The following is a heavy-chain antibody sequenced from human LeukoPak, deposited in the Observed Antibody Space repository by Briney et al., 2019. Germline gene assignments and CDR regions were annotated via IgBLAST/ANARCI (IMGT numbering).Heavy chain of an antibody. CDR2: LRSKAESYTT. J-gene: IGHJ3*02. CDR1: GFTFSDHY. V-gene: IGHV3-72*01. CDR3: VRGAKVRGDAFDI. D-gene: IGHD3-10*01. Sequence: PGGSLRLSCAASGFTFSDHYFDWVRQAPGKGLEWVSRLRSKAESYTTNYAAPVKGRFTISRDDSKNPLYLQMNSLKIEDSAVYYCVRGAKVRGDAFDIWGRGTAVTVSS.